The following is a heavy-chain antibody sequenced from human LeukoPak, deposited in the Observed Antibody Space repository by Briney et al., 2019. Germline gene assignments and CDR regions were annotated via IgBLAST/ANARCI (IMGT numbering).Heavy chain of an antibody. CDR2: IYSGGTT. D-gene: IGHD2-2*01. J-gene: IGHJ4*02. CDR3: APVVPAADFGS. V-gene: IGHV3-53*01. CDR1: GFTFSNCA. Sequence: GGSLRLSCSASGFTFSNCAMHWVRQAPGKGLEWVSVIYSGGTTFYADSVKGRFTISRDNSKNTLYLQMNSLRAEDTAVYYCAPVVPAADFGSWGQGTLVTVSS.